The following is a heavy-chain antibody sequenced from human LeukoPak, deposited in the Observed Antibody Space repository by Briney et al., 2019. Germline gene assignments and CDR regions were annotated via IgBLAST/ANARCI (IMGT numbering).Heavy chain of an antibody. Sequence: GESLKISCRGSAYSFHNYWIGWVRQMPGKGLEWMGIIYPDDSDTKYSPSFQGQVTISVDKSISTAYLQWSSLKASDTAMYYCARRADGSYHDYGSNAFDIWGQGTMVTVSS. J-gene: IGHJ3*02. CDR1: AYSFHNYW. D-gene: IGHD1-26*01. CDR3: ARRADGSYHDYGSNAFDI. V-gene: IGHV5-51*01. CDR2: IYPDDSDT.